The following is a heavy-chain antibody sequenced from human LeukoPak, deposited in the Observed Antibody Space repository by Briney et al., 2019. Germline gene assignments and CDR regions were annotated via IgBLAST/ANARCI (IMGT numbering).Heavy chain of an antibody. CDR3: AKSPVSSCRGSFCYPFDY. J-gene: IGHJ4*02. Sequence: GGSLRLSCVASGFTFNNYAMTWVRQAPGKGLEWVSAISGSGYSTYYADSVKGRFTISRDNSRNTLYLQMNTLRAEDTAVYFCAKSPVSSCRGSFCYPFDYWGQGNLVTVSS. V-gene: IGHV3-23*01. D-gene: IGHD2-15*01. CDR1: GFTFNNYA. CDR2: ISGSGYST.